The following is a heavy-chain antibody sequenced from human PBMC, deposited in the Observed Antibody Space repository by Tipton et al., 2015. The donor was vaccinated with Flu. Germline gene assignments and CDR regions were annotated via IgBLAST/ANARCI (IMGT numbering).Heavy chain of an antibody. D-gene: IGHD2-21*02. V-gene: IGHV3-49*04. CDR2: IRSKAYGGTT. CDR3: TTGGDCYWCYHYYGMDV. CDR1: GFTFGDYA. Sequence: SLRLSCTASGFTFGDYAMSWVRQAPGKGLEWVGFIRSKAYGGTTEYAASVKGRFTISRDDSKSIAYLQMNSLKTEDTAVYYCTTGGDCYWCYHYYGMDVWGQGTTVTVSS. J-gene: IGHJ6*02.